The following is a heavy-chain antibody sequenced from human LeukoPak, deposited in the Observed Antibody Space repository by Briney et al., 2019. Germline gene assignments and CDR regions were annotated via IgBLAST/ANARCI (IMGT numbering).Heavy chain of an antibody. CDR2: ITWNSGGI. CDR1: GFTFDDYA. V-gene: IGHV3-9*01. J-gene: IGHJ2*01. D-gene: IGHD4-17*01. CDR3: TRGQSATVTTLWYFDL. Sequence: PGGSLRLSCATSGFTFDDYAIHWVRQAPGKGLEWVSGITWNSGGIGYADSVKGRFIISRDNAKNSLYLQMNSLRAEDTALYYCTRGQSATVTTLWYFDLWGRGTLVTVSS.